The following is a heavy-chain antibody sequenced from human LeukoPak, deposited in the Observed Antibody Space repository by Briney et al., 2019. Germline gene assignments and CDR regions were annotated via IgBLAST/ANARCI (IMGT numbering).Heavy chain of an antibody. Sequence: GGSLRLSCAASGFTFSSYWMSWVRQAPGKGLEWVANIKQDGSEKYYVDSAKGRFTISRDNTKNSLYLQMNSLRAEDTAVYYCTRDSGRYPRWFDPWGQGTLVTVSP. J-gene: IGHJ5*02. CDR1: GFTFSSYW. V-gene: IGHV3-7*01. CDR2: IKQDGSEK. CDR3: TRDSGRYPRWFDP. D-gene: IGHD1-26*01.